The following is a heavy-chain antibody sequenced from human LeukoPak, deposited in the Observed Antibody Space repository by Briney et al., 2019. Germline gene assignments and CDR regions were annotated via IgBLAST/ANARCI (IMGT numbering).Heavy chain of an antibody. CDR2: TYYRSKWYN. CDR1: GGSVSSNSAA. J-gene: IGHJ4*02. CDR3: ARGKGGMIDN. Sequence: SQTLSLTCAISGGSVSSNSAAWNWTRQSPSRGLEWLGRTYYRSKWYNGYAASVKSRITINPDTSKNQFSLQLNSVTPEDTAVYYCARGKGGMIDNWGQGILVTVSS. D-gene: IGHD1-26*01. V-gene: IGHV6-1*01.